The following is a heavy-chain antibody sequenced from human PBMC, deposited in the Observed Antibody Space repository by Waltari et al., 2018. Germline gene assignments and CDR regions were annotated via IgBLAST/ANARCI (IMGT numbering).Heavy chain of an antibody. D-gene: IGHD3-3*01. J-gene: IGHJ6*02. Sequence: QVQLVESGGGVVQPGRSLRLSCAASGFTFSSYAMHWVRQAPGKGLEWVAFISYDGSNNYYADSVKGRFTISRDNSKNTLYLQMNSLRAEDTAVYYCARVHYDFWSGYPYYYYYYGMDVWGQGTTVTVSS. V-gene: IGHV3-30*01. CDR3: ARVHYDFWSGYPYYYYYYGMDV. CDR1: GFTFSSYA. CDR2: ISYDGSNN.